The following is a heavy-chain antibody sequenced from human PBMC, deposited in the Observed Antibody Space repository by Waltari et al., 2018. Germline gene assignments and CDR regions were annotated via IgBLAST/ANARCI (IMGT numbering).Heavy chain of an antibody. CDR3: ARDVDRCSSPGCWNFDY. CDR2: INPKTDGT. CDR1: GYTFTGAV. V-gene: IGHV1-2*02. D-gene: IGHD2-2*01. Sequence: QVQLVQSGAELQKPGASVKVPFTASGYTFTGAVIQRGRQAPGQGREWMGWINPKTDGTKYAQKFQGRVSMTRDTSISTADMELRSLGSDDTAVYYCARDVDRCSSPGCWNFDYWGQGTLVTVTS. J-gene: IGHJ4*02.